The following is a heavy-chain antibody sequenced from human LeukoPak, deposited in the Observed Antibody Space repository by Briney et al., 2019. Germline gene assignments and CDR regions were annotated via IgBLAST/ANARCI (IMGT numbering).Heavy chain of an antibody. J-gene: IGHJ4*02. V-gene: IGHV3-21*01. D-gene: IGHD3-22*01. CDR2: ISSSSYI. CDR3: ARAGITMIVVVITNYFDY. Sequence: GGSLRLSCAASGFTFSSYSMNWVRQAPGKGLEWVSSISSSSYIYYADSVKGRFTISRDNAKNSLYLQMNSLRAEDTAVYYCARAGITMIVVVITNYFDYWGQGTLVTVSS. CDR1: GFTFSSYS.